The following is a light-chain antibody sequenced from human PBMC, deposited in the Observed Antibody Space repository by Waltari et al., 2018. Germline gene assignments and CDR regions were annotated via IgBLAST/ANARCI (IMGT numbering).Light chain of an antibody. CDR3: SSYTSSSIRV. J-gene: IGLJ2*01. Sequence: QSALTKSASASGSPGQPITISCTGTSSDVGGCNYVSWYQQHPGKAPKLMIYDVSKRPSGVSNRFSGSKSGNTASLTISGLQAEDEADYYCSSYTSSSIRVFGGGTKLTVL. CDR2: DVS. CDR1: SSDVGGCNY. V-gene: IGLV2-14*01.